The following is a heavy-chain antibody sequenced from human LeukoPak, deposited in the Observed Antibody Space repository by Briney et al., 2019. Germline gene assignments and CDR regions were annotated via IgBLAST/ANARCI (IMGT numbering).Heavy chain of an antibody. CDR2: INHSGST. Sequence: PSETLSLTCAVYGGSFSGYYWSWIRQPARKRLECIGEINHSGSTNYNPSLKSRVTISVDTSKNQFSLKLSSVTAADTAVYYCARGKNYYGWKLSYGMDVWGQGTTVTVSS. CDR1: GGSFSGYY. V-gene: IGHV4-34*01. D-gene: IGHD3-10*01. J-gene: IGHJ6*02. CDR3: ARGKNYYGWKLSYGMDV.